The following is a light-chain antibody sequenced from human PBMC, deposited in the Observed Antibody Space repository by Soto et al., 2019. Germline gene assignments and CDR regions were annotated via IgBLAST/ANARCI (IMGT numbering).Light chain of an antibody. V-gene: IGKV1-5*01. CDR3: QQYHSYWT. Sequence: DFQMTQSPSTLSASVGDRVTITCRASQNIRRRLAWFQQKPGKAPKLLIYDASSLESGVPQRFSGSGSGTEFTLTSCSLQTDAFSSYYCQQYHSYWTFGQGTKVE. CDR2: DAS. CDR1: QNIRRR. J-gene: IGKJ1*01.